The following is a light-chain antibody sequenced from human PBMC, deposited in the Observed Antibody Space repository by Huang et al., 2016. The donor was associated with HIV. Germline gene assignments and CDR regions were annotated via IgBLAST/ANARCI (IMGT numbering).Light chain of an antibody. CDR1: QSFSTY. CDR3: QQRADWPLT. V-gene: IGKV3-11*01. CDR2: GAS. Sequence: EIVLTQSPATLSLSPGERATLSCRASQSFSTYLAWYQQKPGQAPRLLIYGASNRATGIPARFSGRGSGTDFSLTISSLEPEDFAVYYCQQRADWPLTFGGGTKVEIK. J-gene: IGKJ4*01.